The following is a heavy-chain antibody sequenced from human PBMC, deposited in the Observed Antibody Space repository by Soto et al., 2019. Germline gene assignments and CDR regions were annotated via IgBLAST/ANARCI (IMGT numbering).Heavy chain of an antibody. D-gene: IGHD6-6*01. Sequence: SETLSLTCTVSGSSISSSSYYWGWIRQPPGKGLEWIGSIYYSGSTYYNPSFKSRVTISVDTSKNQFSLKLSSVTAADTAVYYCARLRSQLGQLVERYYYYYYMDVWGKGTTLTVSS. CDR1: GSSISSSSYY. J-gene: IGHJ6*03. CDR2: IYYSGST. CDR3: ARLRSQLGQLVERYYYYYYMDV. V-gene: IGHV4-39*01.